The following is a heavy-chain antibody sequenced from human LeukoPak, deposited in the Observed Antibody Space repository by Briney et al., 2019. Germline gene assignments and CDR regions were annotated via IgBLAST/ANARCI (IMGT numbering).Heavy chain of an antibody. CDR3: AKVTERYSKNFDY. CDR1: GFTFSSYG. Sequence: GGSLRLSCAASGFTFSSYGMSWVRQAPGKGLEWVSTISASGGSTYYADSVKGRFTISRDNSKNTLYLQMNSLRVEDTAVYYCAKVTERYSKNFDYWGQGILVSVSS. V-gene: IGHV3-23*01. J-gene: IGHJ4*02. CDR2: ISASGGST. D-gene: IGHD3-9*01.